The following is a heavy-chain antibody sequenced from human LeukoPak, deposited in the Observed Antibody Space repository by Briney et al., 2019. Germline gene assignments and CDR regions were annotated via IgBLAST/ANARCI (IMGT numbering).Heavy chain of an antibody. CDR1: GGSISSYY. CDR2: IYYSGST. CDR3: ARVKQYYDILTGYYNPHFFDY. D-gene: IGHD3-9*01. J-gene: IGHJ4*02. Sequence: SETLSLTCTVSGGSISSYYWSWIRQPPGKGLEWIGYIYYSGSTNYNPSLKSRVTISVDTSKNQFSLKLSSVTAADTAVYYCARVKQYYDILTGYYNPHFFDYWGQGTPVTVSS. V-gene: IGHV4-59*01.